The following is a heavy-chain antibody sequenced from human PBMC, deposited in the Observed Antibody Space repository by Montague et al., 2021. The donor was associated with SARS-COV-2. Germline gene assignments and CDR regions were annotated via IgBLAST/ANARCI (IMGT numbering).Heavy chain of an antibody. CDR2: ISYDGSNK. CDR3: ARDGWSTVVVVAATPGFDY. J-gene: IGHJ4*02. Sequence: SLRLSCAASGFTFSNYAMHWVRQAPGKGLEWVAVISYDGSNKYYADSVKGRFTISRDNSENTLYLQMNSLRAEDTAVYYCARDGWSTVVVVAATPGFDYWGQGTLVTVSS. V-gene: IGHV3-30-3*01. D-gene: IGHD2-15*01. CDR1: GFTFSNYA.